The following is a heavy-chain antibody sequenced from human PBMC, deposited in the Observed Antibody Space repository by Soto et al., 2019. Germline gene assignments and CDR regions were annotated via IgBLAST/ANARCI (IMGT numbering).Heavy chain of an antibody. CDR1: GYSFTSYW. D-gene: IGHD3-22*01. Sequence: GAALKISCKGSGYSFTSYWMSWVRQMPGKGLEWMGRIDPSDFYTNYSPSFQGHVTISADKSISTAYLQWSSLKASDTAMYYCARLGKSRMIGGMDVWGQGTTVTVSS. J-gene: IGHJ6*02. V-gene: IGHV5-10-1*01. CDR2: IDPSDFYT. CDR3: ARLGKSRMIGGMDV.